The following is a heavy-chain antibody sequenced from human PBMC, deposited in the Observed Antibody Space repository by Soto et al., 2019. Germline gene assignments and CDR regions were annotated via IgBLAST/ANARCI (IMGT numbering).Heavy chain of an antibody. CDR2: IIPIFGTA. Sequence: GASVKVSCKASGGTFSSYAISWVRQAPGQGLEWMGGIIPIFGTANYAQKFQGRVTITADESTSTAYMELSSLRSEDTAVYYCARVPPGGYSGYDSAFDIWGQGTMVTVSS. CDR3: ARVPPGGYSGYDSAFDI. J-gene: IGHJ3*02. D-gene: IGHD5-12*01. CDR1: GGTFSSYA. V-gene: IGHV1-69*13.